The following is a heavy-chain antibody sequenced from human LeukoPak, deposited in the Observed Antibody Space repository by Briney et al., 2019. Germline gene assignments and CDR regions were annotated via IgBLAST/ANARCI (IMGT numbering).Heavy chain of an antibody. CDR2: ISGSGGST. Sequence: GGSLRLSCAASGFTFSSYAMSWVRQAPGKGLEWVSAISGSGGSTYYADSVKGRFTISRDNSKNTLYLQMNSLRAEDTAVYYCAKAGALSARTGDYFDYWGQGTLVTVSS. CDR1: GFTFSSYA. J-gene: IGHJ4*02. D-gene: IGHD3-16*02. V-gene: IGHV3-23*01. CDR3: AKAGALSARTGDYFDY.